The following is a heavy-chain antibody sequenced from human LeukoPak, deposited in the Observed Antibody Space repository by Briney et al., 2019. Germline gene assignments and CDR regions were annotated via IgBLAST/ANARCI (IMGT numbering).Heavy chain of an antibody. Sequence: GGSLRLSCAASGFTFSSYNMNWVRQAPGKELEWVSSITSSSSYIYYADSVKGRFTISRDNAKNSLFLQMNSLTAADTAVYYCARDPYSGGYWNYYYYYMDVWGKGTTVTISS. D-gene: IGHD1-26*01. V-gene: IGHV3-21*01. CDR2: ITSSSSYI. CDR1: GFTFSSYN. J-gene: IGHJ6*03. CDR3: ARDPYSGGYWNYYYYYMDV.